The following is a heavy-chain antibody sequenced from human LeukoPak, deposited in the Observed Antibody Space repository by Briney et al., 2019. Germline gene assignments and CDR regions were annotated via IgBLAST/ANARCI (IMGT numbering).Heavy chain of an antibody. D-gene: IGHD3/OR15-3a*01. Sequence: SETLSLTCTVSGGSISSGGYYWSWIRQHPGTGLEWIGYINYSGSTDYNPSLKSRVIIFVDTSQNQFSLKLSSVTAADTAVYYCASLYKFWAFDIWGQGTMVTVSS. J-gene: IGHJ3*02. CDR3: ASLYKFWAFDI. V-gene: IGHV4-31*03. CDR1: GGSISSGGYY. CDR2: INYSGST.